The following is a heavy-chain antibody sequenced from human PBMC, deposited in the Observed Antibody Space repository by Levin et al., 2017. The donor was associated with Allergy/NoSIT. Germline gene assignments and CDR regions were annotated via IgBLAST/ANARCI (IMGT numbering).Heavy chain of an antibody. CDR1: GFSLSTRGVG. D-gene: IGHD3-22*01. CDR2: IYWDNDK. J-gene: IGHJ4*02. CDR3: ARIYYSDGSGHVWLLDY. Sequence: SGPTLVKPTQTLTLTCTFSGFSLSTRGVGVGWIRQPPGKALEWLALIYWDNDKRYSPSLKSRLTITKDTSKNQELLTMTNLQTVDTATDSCARIYYSDGSGHVWLLDYWSLGTLVADSS. V-gene: IGHV2-5*02.